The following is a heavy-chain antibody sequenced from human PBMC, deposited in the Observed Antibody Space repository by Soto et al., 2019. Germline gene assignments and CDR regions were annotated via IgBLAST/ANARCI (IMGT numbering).Heavy chain of an antibody. CDR1: GGSISSGGYY. CDR2: IYYSGST. Sequence: SETLSLTCTVSGGSISSGGYYWSWIRQHPGKGLEWIGYIYYSGSTYYNPSLKSRVTISVDTSKNQFPLKLSSVTAADTAVYYCARDLSEDSSGWDNWFDPWGQGTLVTVSS. D-gene: IGHD6-19*01. J-gene: IGHJ5*02. V-gene: IGHV4-31*03. CDR3: ARDLSEDSSGWDNWFDP.